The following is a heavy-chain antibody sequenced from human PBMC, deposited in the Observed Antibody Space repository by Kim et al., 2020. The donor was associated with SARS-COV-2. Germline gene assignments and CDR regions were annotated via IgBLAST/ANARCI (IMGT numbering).Heavy chain of an antibody. Sequence: YADSGKGRFTISRDNSKNTLYLQMNSLRAEDTAVYYCARSYSGSYYDFDYWGQGTLVTVSS. CDR3: ARSYSGSYYDFDY. J-gene: IGHJ4*02. V-gene: IGHV3-30*01. D-gene: IGHD1-26*01.